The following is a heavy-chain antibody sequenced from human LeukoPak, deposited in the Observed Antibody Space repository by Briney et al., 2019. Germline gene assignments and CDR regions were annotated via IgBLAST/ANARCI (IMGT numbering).Heavy chain of an antibody. J-gene: IGHJ4*02. Sequence: GGSLRLSCAASGFTFSSYAMSWVRQAPGKGLEWVAVIWYDGSNKYYADSVKGRFTISRDNSKNTLYLQMNSLRAEDTAVYYCARDKGIAVAGSDYWGQGTLVTVSS. CDR2: IWYDGSNK. CDR1: GFTFSSYA. D-gene: IGHD6-19*01. CDR3: ARDKGIAVAGSDY. V-gene: IGHV3-33*08.